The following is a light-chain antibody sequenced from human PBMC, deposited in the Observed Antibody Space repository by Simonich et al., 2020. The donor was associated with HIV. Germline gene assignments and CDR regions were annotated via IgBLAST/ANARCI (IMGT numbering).Light chain of an antibody. Sequence: SYELTQPPSVSVSPGQRARITCSGDALPKKYGYWYQQKSGQAPVLVIYEDSKRPSGIPEGFSGSSSGTMATLTISGAQVEDEADYYCYSTDSSGNHRVFGGGTKLTVL. CDR2: EDS. CDR1: ALPKKY. V-gene: IGLV3-10*01. CDR3: YSTDSSGNHRV. J-gene: IGLJ3*02.